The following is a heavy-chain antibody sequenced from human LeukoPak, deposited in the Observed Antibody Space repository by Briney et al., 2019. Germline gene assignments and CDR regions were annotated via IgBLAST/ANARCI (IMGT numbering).Heavy chain of an antibody. J-gene: IGHJ5*02. D-gene: IGHD3-10*01. CDR2: IYYSGST. CDR3: ARERITHTDNWFDP. Sequence: SETLSLTCTVSGCTISSYYWSWIRQPPGKGLEWIGYIYYSGSTNYNPSLKSRVTISVDTSKNQFSLKLSSVTAADPAVYYCARERITHTDNWFDPWGQGTLVTVSS. V-gene: IGHV4-59*01. CDR1: GCTISSYY.